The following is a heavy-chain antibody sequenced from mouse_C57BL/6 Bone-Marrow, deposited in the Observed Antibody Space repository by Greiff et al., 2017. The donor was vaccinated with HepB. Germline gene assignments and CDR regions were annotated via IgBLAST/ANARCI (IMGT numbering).Heavy chain of an antibody. CDR2: IRNKANGYTT. J-gene: IGHJ4*01. CDR3: SRSPKGAMDY. CDR1: GFTFTDYY. V-gene: IGHV7-3*01. Sequence: EVKLMESGGGLVQPGGSLSLSCAASGFTFTDYYMSWVRQPPGKALEWLGFIRNKANGYTTEYSAYVKGRFTISRDNSKSILYLQMNALRAEDSATYYCSRSPKGAMDYWGQGTSVTVSS.